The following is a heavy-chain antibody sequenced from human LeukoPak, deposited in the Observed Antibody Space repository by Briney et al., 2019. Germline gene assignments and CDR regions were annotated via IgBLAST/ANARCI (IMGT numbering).Heavy chain of an antibody. Sequence: AAVKVYCKASGYTFTSYGISWVRQAPGQGLEWMGWIGAYNGNTNYAQKLQGRVTMTTDTSTSTAYMELRSLRSDDTAVYYCARGGPDNWGSRENAFDIWGQGTMVTVSS. CDR3: ARGGPDNWGSRENAFDI. J-gene: IGHJ3*02. D-gene: IGHD7-27*01. CDR1: GYTFTSYG. CDR2: IGAYNGNT. V-gene: IGHV1-18*01.